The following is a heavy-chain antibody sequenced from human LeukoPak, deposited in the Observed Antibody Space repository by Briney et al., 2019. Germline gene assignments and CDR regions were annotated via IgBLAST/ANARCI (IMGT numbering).Heavy chain of an antibody. V-gene: IGHV3-74*01. Sequence: PGGSLRLSCSASGFTDSAYWMHWVRQAPGKGLVWVSYVDNDGRGTAYVDSVKGRFTISGDNAKNTVYLQMNSLRVDDTAVYYCARDGSGSIDLDHWGQGTLVTVSS. CDR3: ARDGSGSIDLDH. J-gene: IGHJ4*02. CDR2: VDNDGRGT. CDR1: GFTDSAYW. D-gene: IGHD3-3*01.